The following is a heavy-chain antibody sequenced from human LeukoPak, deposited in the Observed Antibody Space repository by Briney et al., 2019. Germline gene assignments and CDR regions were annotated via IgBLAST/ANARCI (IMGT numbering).Heavy chain of an antibody. CDR3: ARDRKGLYYMDV. V-gene: IGHV3-48*03. CDR2: ISSSGSTI. Sequence: GGSLRLSCAASGFTFSSYEMNWVRQAPGKGLEWVSYISSSGSTIYYADSVKGRFTISRDNSKNTLYLQMNSLRAEDTAVYYCARDRKGLYYMDVWGKGTTVTVSS. CDR1: GFTFSSYE. J-gene: IGHJ6*03.